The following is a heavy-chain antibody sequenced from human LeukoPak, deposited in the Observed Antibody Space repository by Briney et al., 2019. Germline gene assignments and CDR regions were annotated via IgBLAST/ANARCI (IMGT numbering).Heavy chain of an antibody. V-gene: IGHV1-18*01. J-gene: IGHJ4*02. CDR1: GGTFSSYA. CDR2: ISAYNGNT. CDR3: ARGGGRGFGEFSPIDY. Sequence: ASVKVSCKASGGTFSSYAISWVRQAPGQGLEWMGWISAYNGNTNYAQKLQGRVTMTTDTSTSTAYMELRSLRSDDTAVYYCARGGGRGFGEFSPIDYWGQGTLVTVSS. D-gene: IGHD3-10*01.